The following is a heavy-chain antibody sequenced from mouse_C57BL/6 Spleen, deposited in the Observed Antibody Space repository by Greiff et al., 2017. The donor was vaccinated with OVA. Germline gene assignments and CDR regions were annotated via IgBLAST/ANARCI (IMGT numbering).Heavy chain of an antibody. V-gene: IGHV5-4*01. J-gene: IGHJ2*01. D-gene: IGHD2-3*01. Sequence: EVKLVESGGGLVKPGGSLKLSCAASGFTFSSYAMSWVRQTPEKRLEWVATISDGGSYTYYPDNVKGRFTISRDNAKNNLYLQMSHLKSEDTAMYYCAREWLLHYFDYWGKGTTLTVSS. CDR2: ISDGGSYT. CDR1: GFTFSSYA. CDR3: AREWLLHYFDY.